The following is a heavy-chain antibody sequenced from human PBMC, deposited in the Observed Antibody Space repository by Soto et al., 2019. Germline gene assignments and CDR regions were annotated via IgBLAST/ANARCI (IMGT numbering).Heavy chain of an antibody. V-gene: IGHV4-61*01. Sequence: SETLSLTCTVSGDSVTSRSYYWTWVRQPPGKGLEWIGYIYYSGNINYNTSLKSRFTISVDTSTNQFSLKLTSVTAADTAIYYCARGNIAASGTKFDPWGQGILVTVSS. CDR1: GDSVTSRSYY. J-gene: IGHJ5*02. CDR2: IYYSGNI. CDR3: ARGNIAASGTKFDP. D-gene: IGHD6-13*01.